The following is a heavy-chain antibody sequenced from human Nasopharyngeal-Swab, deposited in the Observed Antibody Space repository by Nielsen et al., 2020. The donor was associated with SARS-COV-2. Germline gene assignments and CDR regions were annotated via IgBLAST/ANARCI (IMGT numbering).Heavy chain of an antibody. Sequence: SETLSLTCTVSGVSITSQYCSWIRQPPGQVLEWIGYISHNSGTSYNPSLKSRVTMFMDTSKNQFSLRLRSVTAADTAVYYCAKEGATGWFDPWGQGTLVTVSS. J-gene: IGHJ5*02. CDR3: AKEGATGWFDP. CDR1: GVSITSQY. CDR2: ISHNSGT. V-gene: IGHV4-59*11.